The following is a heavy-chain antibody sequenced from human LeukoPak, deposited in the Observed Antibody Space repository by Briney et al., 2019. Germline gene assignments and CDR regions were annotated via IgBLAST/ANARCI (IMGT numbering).Heavy chain of an antibody. CDR2: ISGSGGST. CDR1: GFTFSSYA. CDR3: AKDWYSNYANWFDP. J-gene: IGHJ5*02. V-gene: IGHV3-23*01. D-gene: IGHD4-4*01. Sequence: GGSLRLSCAASGFTFSSYAMSWVRQAPGKGLEWVSAISGSGGSTYYADSVKGRFTISRDNSKNTLYLQMNSLRAEDTAVYYCAKDWYSNYANWFDPWGQGTLVTVSP.